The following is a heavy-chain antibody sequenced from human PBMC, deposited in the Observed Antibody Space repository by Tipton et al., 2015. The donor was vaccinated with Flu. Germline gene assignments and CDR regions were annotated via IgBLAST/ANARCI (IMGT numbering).Heavy chain of an antibody. D-gene: IGHD2-15*01. J-gene: IGHJ4*02. CDR3: ARSGGY. Sequence: TLSLTCTVSGGSISGHYWSWVRQTPGKGLEWIGNLYYSGATNYNPHFNPSLESRVTISVDASKNQISLKLESVTAADTAIYYCARSGGYWGQGTLVTVSS. CDR1: GGSISGHY. V-gene: IGHV4-59*08. CDR2: LYYSGAT.